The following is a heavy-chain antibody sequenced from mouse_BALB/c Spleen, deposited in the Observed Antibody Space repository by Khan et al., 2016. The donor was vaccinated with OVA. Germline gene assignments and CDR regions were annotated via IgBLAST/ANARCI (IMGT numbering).Heavy chain of an antibody. D-gene: IGHD3-3*01. CDR1: GFNIIDTS. Sequence: VQLQQSGAELVKPGASVKLSCIASGFNIIDTSLHWVKQRPEQGLEWIGRIAPANGNTHYDQKFQGKATITSDTSSNTSYMQLTSLSAEDTAVFYCARPADDRRDVEFWGAGTTVTVSS. CDR3: ARPADDRRDVEF. V-gene: IGHV14-3*02. J-gene: IGHJ1*01. CDR2: IAPANGNT.